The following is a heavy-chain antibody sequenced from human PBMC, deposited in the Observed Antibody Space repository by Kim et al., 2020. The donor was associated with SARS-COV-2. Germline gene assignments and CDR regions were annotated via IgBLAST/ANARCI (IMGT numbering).Heavy chain of an antibody. J-gene: IGHJ4*02. CDR3: ARGNDANSGVYDY. Sequence: YIDTVKGRCTMSRDNYKNTLFLQMDTLRAEDTAIYYCARGNDANSGVYDYWGQGTLVTVSS. V-gene: IGHV3-33*01. D-gene: IGHD1-1*01.